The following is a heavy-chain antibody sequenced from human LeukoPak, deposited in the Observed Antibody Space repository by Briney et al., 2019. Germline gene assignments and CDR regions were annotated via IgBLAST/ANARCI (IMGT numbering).Heavy chain of an antibody. CDR3: AKAATYCGGDCYGLFDY. J-gene: IGHJ4*02. CDR2: ISGSGGST. D-gene: IGHD2-21*02. Sequence: GGSLRLSCAASGFTFSSYAMSWVRQAPGEGLEWVSAISGSGGSTYYADSVKGRFTISRDNSKNTLYLQMNSRRAEETAVYYCAKAATYCGGDCYGLFDYWGQGTLVTVSS. CDR1: GFTFSSYA. V-gene: IGHV3-23*01.